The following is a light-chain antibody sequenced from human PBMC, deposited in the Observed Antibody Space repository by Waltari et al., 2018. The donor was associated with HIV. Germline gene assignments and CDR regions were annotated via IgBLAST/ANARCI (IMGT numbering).Light chain of an antibody. Sequence: QSALTQPASVSGSLGQSITISCTGSSSDVGAYQYVPWYQQHPGKAPKLIIYEVRDRPSGVSNRFSGSKSGNTASLTISGLRAEDEATYYCSSYTVTSTLIFGGGTDLTV. CDR2: EVR. CDR1: SSDVGAYQY. CDR3: SSYTVTSTLI. V-gene: IGLV2-14*01. J-gene: IGLJ2*01.